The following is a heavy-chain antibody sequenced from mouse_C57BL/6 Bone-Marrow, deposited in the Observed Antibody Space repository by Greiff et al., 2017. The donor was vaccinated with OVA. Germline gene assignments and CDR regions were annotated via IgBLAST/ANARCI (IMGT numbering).Heavy chain of an antibody. J-gene: IGHJ2*01. D-gene: IGHD1-1*01. V-gene: IGHV1-81*01. CDR3: ARGNTTVVAPNY. CDR1: GYTFTSYG. Sequence: QVQLKESGAELVRPGASVKLSCKASGYTFTSYGISWVKQRTGQGLEWIGEIYPRSGNTYYNEKFKGKATLTADKSSSTAYMELRSLTSEDSAVYFCARGNTTVVAPNYWGQGTTLTVSS. CDR2: IYPRSGNT.